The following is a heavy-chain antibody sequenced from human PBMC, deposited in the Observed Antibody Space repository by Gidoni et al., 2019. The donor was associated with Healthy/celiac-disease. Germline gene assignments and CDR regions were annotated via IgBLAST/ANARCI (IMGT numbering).Heavy chain of an antibody. CDR2: INPNSGGT. CDR1: GYTFTGYY. D-gene: IGHD3-16*01. J-gene: IGHJ6*02. Sequence: QVQLVQSGAEVKKPGASVKVSCKASGYTFTGYYMHWVRQAPGQGLEWMGWINPNSGGTNYAQKFQGRVTMTRDTSISTAYMELSRLRSDDTAVYYCARDHRLGGFGDGMDVWGQGTTVTVSS. CDR3: ARDHRLGGFGDGMDV. V-gene: IGHV1-2*02.